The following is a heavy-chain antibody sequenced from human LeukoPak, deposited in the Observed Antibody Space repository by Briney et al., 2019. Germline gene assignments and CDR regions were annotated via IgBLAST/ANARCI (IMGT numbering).Heavy chain of an antibody. CDR2: IYYSGST. Sequence: SETLSLTCTVSGGSISSYYWSWIRQPPGKGLEWIGYIYYSGSTNYNPSLKRRVTISVDTPKNQFYLKLRSVSAADTAVYYCARASFWSGTLHAFDIWGQGTMVTVSS. CDR3: ARASFWSGTLHAFDI. CDR1: GGSISSYY. J-gene: IGHJ3*02. D-gene: IGHD3-3*01. V-gene: IGHV4-59*01.